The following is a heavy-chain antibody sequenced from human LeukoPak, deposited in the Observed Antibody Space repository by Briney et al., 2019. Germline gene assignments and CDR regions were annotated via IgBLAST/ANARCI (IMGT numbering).Heavy chain of an antibody. CDR2: INSDGSST. Sequence: GGSLRLSCAASGFTFSSYWMHWVRQAPGKGLVWVSRINSDGSSTIYADSVKGRFTISRDNAKNTLYLQMNSLRAEDTAVYYCAREVRFLEWLSYYYYYYYMDVWGKGTTVTVSS. D-gene: IGHD3-3*01. CDR3: AREVRFLEWLSYYYYYYYMDV. V-gene: IGHV3-74*01. J-gene: IGHJ6*03. CDR1: GFTFSSYW.